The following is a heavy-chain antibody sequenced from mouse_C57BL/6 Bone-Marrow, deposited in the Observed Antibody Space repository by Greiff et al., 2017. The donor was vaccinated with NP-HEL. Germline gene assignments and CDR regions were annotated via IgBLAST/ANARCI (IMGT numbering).Heavy chain of an antibody. J-gene: IGHJ4*01. CDR2: ISSGSSTI. Sequence: DVHLVESGGGLVKPGGSLKLSCAASGFTFSDYGMHWVRQAPEKGLEWVAYISSGSSTIYYADTVKGRFTISRDNAKNTLFLQMTSLRSEDTAMYYCARSWLRYYYAMDYWGQGTSVTVSS. V-gene: IGHV5-17*01. CDR1: GFTFSDYG. CDR3: ARSWLRYYYAMDY. D-gene: IGHD2-2*01.